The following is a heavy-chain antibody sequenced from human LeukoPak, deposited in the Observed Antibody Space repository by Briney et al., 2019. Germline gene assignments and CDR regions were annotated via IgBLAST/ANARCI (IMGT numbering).Heavy chain of an antibody. CDR1: GGSFSGYY. D-gene: IGHD3-3*01. Sequence: SETLSLTRAVYGGSFSGYYWSWIRQPPGKGLEWIGEITHSGSTNYNPSLKSRVTISVDTSKNQFSLKLSSVAAADTAVYYCARGRERAHLIFGVVRPPNWFDPWGQGTLVTVSS. CDR3: ARGRERAHLIFGVVRPPNWFDP. V-gene: IGHV4-34*01. CDR2: ITHSGST. J-gene: IGHJ5*02.